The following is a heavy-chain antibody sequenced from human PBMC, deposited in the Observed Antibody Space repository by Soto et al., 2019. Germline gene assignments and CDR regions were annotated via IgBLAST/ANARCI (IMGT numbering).Heavy chain of an antibody. Sequence: PGGSLRLSCAASGFTFSSYAMHWVRQAPGKGLEWVSAISGSGGSTYYADSVKGRFTISRDNSKNTLYLQMNSLRAEDTAVYYCAKGSIVVVPVYYYYMDVWGKGTTVTVSS. CDR3: AKGSIVVVPVYYYYMDV. D-gene: IGHD2-2*01. CDR1: GFTFSSYA. V-gene: IGHV3-23*01. CDR2: ISGSGGST. J-gene: IGHJ6*03.